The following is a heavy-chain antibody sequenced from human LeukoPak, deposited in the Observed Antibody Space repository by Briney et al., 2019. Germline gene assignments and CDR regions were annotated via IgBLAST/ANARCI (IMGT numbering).Heavy chain of an antibody. D-gene: IGHD3-3*01. J-gene: IGHJ6*03. CDR2: IKQDGSEK. Sequence: VQPGGSLRLSCAASGFTFSSYWMSWVHQAPGKGLEWVANIKQDGSEKYYVDSVKGRFTISRDNAKNSLYLQMNSLRAEDTAVYYCARGSYYDFWSGYYNYYYYMDVWGKGTTVTVSS. CDR3: ARGSYYDFWSGYYNYYYYMDV. CDR1: GFTFSSYW. V-gene: IGHV3-7*01.